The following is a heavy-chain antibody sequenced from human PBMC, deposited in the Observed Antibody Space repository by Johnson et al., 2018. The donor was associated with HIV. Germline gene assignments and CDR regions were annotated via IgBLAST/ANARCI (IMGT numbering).Heavy chain of an antibody. CDR3: AKDPSVYISMIELSRGAFDI. Sequence: QVQLVESGGGVVQPGRSLRLFCAASGFTFNSYGMHWVRQAPGKGLEWVTFISYAGSHTYYADSVKGRFPISRDNSKNMLYLQVNSLRVDDTAVYYCAKDPSVYISMIELSRGAFDIWGQGTKVTVSS. CDR2: ISYAGSHT. J-gene: IGHJ3*02. V-gene: IGHV3-30*18. D-gene: IGHD3-22*01. CDR1: GFTFNSYG.